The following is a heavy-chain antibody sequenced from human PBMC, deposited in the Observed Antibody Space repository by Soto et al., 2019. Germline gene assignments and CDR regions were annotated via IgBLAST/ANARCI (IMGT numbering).Heavy chain of an antibody. Sequence: PGGSLRLSCAASGFTFSNAWMSWVRQAPGKGLEWVGRIKSKTDGGTTDYAAPVKGRFTISRDDSKNTLYLQMNSLKTEDTAVYYCTTVVDNYDFWSGPRDGYFDYWGQGTLVTVSS. CDR2: IKSKTDGGTT. CDR1: GFTFSNAW. D-gene: IGHD3-3*01. CDR3: TTVVDNYDFWSGPRDGYFDY. J-gene: IGHJ4*02. V-gene: IGHV3-15*01.